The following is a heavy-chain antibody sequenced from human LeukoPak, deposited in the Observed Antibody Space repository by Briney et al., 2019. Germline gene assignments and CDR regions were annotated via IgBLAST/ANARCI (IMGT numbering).Heavy chain of an antibody. Sequence: GGSLRLSCAASGFTFSSYGMHWVRQAPGKGLEWVAFIRYDGSNKYYADSVKGRFTISRDNSKNTLYLQMNSLRAEDTAVYYCAKDRVDILTGYLYYWGQGTLVTVSS. J-gene: IGHJ4*02. CDR3: AKDRVDILTGYLYY. CDR1: GFTFSSYG. CDR2: IRYDGSNK. D-gene: IGHD3-9*01. V-gene: IGHV3-30*02.